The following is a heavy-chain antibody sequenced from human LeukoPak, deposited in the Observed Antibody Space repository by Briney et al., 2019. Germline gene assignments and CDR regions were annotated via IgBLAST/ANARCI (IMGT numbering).Heavy chain of an antibody. V-gene: IGHV3-21*01. D-gene: IGHD2-2*01. Sequence: VGSLRLSCAPSGFSFSSYSMNWVRQAPGKGLEWVSSISSSSSYIYYADSVKGRFTLSRDNAQNSLYLQMNSLRAEDTAVYFCSRSPSYSPIWFHPWGEGTLVTLSS. CDR2: ISSSSSYI. CDR1: GFSFSSYS. CDR3: SRSPSYSPIWFHP. J-gene: IGHJ5*02.